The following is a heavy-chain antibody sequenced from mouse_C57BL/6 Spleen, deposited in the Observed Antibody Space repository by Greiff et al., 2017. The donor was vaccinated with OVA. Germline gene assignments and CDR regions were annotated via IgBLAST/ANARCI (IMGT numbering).Heavy chain of an antibody. CDR2: ISSGSSTI. V-gene: IGHV5-17*01. J-gene: IGHJ4*01. CDR1: GFTFSDYG. D-gene: IGHD2-1*01. CDR3: ARKIYYGNYGAMDY. Sequence: EVMLVESGGGLVKPGGSLKLSCAASGFTFSDYGMHWVRQAPEKGLEWVAYISSGSSTIYYADTVKGRFTISRDNAKNTLFLQMTSLRSEDTAMYYCARKIYYGNYGAMDYWGQGTSVTGSS.